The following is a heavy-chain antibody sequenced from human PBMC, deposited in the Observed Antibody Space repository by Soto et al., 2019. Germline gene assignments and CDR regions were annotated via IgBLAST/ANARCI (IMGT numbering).Heavy chain of an antibody. D-gene: IGHD2-2*01. V-gene: IGHV4-39*01. CDR2: IYYSGNT. CDR3: ARHYPSIVVVLGWFDP. CDR1: GGSISSSTYY. Sequence: SETLSLTCTVSGGSISSSTYYWGWIRQPPGKGLEWIGSIYYSGNTYYNPSLKSRVTISVDTSRNQFSLKLTSVTAADTAVYYCARHYPSIVVVLGWFDPWGPGTLVTVSS. J-gene: IGHJ5*02.